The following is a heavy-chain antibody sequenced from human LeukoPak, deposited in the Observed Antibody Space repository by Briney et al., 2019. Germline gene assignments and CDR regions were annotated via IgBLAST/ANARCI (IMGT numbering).Heavy chain of an antibody. CDR2: VSSSSSSI. D-gene: IGHD6-13*01. V-gene: IGHV3-21*01. CDR3: ARTATDTGEFDY. CDR1: GFTFSSYS. Sequence: PGGSLRLSCAASGFTFSSYSMNWVRQAPGKGLECVSSVSSSSSSIYYADSVKGRFTISRDDAKNSLYLQMNSLRAEDTAVYYCARTATDTGEFDYWGQGTLVTVSS. J-gene: IGHJ4*02.